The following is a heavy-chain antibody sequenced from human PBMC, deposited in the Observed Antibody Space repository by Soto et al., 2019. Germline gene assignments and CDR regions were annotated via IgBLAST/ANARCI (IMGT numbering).Heavy chain of an antibody. J-gene: IGHJ4*02. CDR3: HRDRSSYYSDGSGVDF. Sequence: SETLSLTCAVYGGSFSSGGYSWTWIRHPPGKGLEWVGHTYHTGTAYYSPSLKSRVTISVDTSKNQFSLKLTSATAADTAVYYDHRDRSSYYSDGSGVDFWGQRNLVPASX. CDR1: GGSFSSGGYS. CDR2: TYHTGTA. V-gene: IGHV4-30-2*01. D-gene: IGHD3-16*01.